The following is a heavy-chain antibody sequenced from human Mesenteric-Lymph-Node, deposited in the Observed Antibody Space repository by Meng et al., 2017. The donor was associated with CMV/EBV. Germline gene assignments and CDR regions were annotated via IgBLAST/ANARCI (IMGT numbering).Heavy chain of an antibody. CDR3: ARADPRPNYHFWSGYYPAPYYFDY. CDR1: GGSISSSGYY. V-gene: IGHV4-61*08. Sequence: SETLSLTCSVSGGSISSSGYYWGWLRQPPGKGLEWIGYIYYSGSTNYNPSLKSRVTISVDTSKNQFSLKLSSVTAADTAVYYCARADPRPNYHFWSGYYPAPYYFDYWGQGTLVTVSS. D-gene: IGHD3-3*01. J-gene: IGHJ4*02. CDR2: IYYSGST.